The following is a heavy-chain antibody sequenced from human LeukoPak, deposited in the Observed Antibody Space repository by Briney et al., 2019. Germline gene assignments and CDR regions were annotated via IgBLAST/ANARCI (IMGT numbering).Heavy chain of an antibody. CDR3: AKAQLIVVVTAIVDY. Sequence: GGSLRLSCAASGYTFSSYAMRWVRQAPGKGLEWVSAISCSGGSTYYADSVKGRFTISRDNSKNTLYLQMNSLRAEDTAVYYCAKAQLIVVVTAIVDYWGQGTLVTVSS. CDR2: ISCSGGST. V-gene: IGHV3-23*01. D-gene: IGHD2-21*02. J-gene: IGHJ4*02. CDR1: GYTFSSYA.